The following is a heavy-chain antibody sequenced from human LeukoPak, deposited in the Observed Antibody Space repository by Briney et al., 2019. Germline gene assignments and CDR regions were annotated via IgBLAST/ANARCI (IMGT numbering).Heavy chain of an antibody. CDR2: ISSSSSYI. D-gene: IGHD3-22*01. CDR3: AKDRSPDYGSSGPLGT. CDR1: GFTFSSYS. V-gene: IGHV3-21*04. Sequence: GGSLRLSCAASGFTFSSYSMNWVRQAPGKGLEWVSSISSSSSYIYYADSVKGRFTISRDNAKNSLYLQMNSLRAEDTAVYYCAKDRSPDYGSSGPLGTWGQGTLVTVSS. J-gene: IGHJ4*02.